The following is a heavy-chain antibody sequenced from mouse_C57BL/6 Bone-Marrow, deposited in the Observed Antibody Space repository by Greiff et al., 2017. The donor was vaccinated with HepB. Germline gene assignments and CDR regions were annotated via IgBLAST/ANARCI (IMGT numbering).Heavy chain of an antibody. J-gene: IGHJ3*01. CDR2: ISNGGGST. D-gene: IGHD1-1*01. CDR1: GFTFSDYY. Sequence: EVQRVESGGGLVQPGGSLKLSCAASGFTFSDYYMYWVRQTPEKRLEWVAYISNGGGSTYYPDTVKGRFTISRDNAKNTLYLQMSRLKSEDTAMYYCARQTGSSYWFAYWGQGTLVTVSA. CDR3: ARQTGSSYWFAY. V-gene: IGHV5-12*01.